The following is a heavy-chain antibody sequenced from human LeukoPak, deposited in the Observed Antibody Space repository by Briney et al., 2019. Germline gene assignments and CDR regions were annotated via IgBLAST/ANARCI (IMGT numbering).Heavy chain of an antibody. Sequence: GGSLRLSCAASGFTFSNAWMSWVRQAPGKGLQWVGRIKSKTDGGTTDYAAPVKGRFTISRDDSKNTLYLQMNSLKTEDTAVYYCTTDGEGSGWIVDYWGQGTLVTVSS. CDR3: TTDGEGSGWIVDY. CDR1: GFTFSNAW. CDR2: IKSKTDGGTT. J-gene: IGHJ4*02. V-gene: IGHV3-15*01. D-gene: IGHD6-19*01.